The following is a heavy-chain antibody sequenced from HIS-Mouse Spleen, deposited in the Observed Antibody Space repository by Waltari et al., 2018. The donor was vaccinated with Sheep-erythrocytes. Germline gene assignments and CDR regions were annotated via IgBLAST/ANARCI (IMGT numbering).Heavy chain of an antibody. CDR3: ARVSVAARFDY. D-gene: IGHD6-6*01. J-gene: IGHJ4*02. V-gene: IGHV4-39*07. CDR1: GGSISSSSYY. Sequence: QLQLQESGPGLVQPSETLSLTCTVSGGSISSSSYYWGWIRQPPGKGLEWIGSIYYSGSTYYNPSLKSRVTISVDTSKNQFSLKLSSVTAADTAVYYCARVSVAARFDYWGQGTLVTVSS. CDR2: IYYSGST.